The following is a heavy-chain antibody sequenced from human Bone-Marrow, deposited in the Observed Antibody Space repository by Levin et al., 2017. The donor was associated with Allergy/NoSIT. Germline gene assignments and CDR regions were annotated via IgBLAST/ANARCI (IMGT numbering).Heavy chain of an antibody. V-gene: IGHV3-23*01. CDR3: ATKLTYGGDSDY. Sequence: GGSLRLSFAFSFLPFLSSFLLFFLPSPLKGLEWVSTISGSGGSAYYADSVKGRFTISRDNSKNTLFLQMNSLRSEDMAVYYCATKLTYGGDSDYWGQGTLVTFSS. CDR1: FLPFLSSF. D-gene: IGHD4-23*01. J-gene: IGHJ4*02. CDR2: ISGSGGSA.